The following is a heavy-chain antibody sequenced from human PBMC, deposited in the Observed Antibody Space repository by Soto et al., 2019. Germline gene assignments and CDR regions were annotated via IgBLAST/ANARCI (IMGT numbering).Heavy chain of an antibody. D-gene: IGHD3-9*01. CDR1: GFTFSSYA. CDR3: AKVRLSEGYYDILTGSYYFDY. V-gene: IGHV3-23*01. Sequence: PGGSLRLSCAASGFTFSSYAMSWVRQAPGKGLEWVSAISGSGGSTYYADSVKGRFTISRDNSKNTLYLQMNSLRAEDTAVYYCAKVRLSEGYYDILTGSYYFDYWGQGTLVTVSS. CDR2: ISGSGGST. J-gene: IGHJ4*02.